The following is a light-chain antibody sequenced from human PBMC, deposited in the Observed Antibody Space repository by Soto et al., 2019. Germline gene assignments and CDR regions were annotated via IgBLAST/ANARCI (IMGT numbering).Light chain of an antibody. Sequence: DVQMTQSPSSLSASVGDRVIITCQASQDSNKFLNWYQQKPGKAPKLLIYDASNLETGVPSRFSGRGSGTDFTFTISSLQPEDIATYYCQQYDNLPFTFGGGTKVEIK. J-gene: IGKJ4*01. CDR2: DAS. CDR3: QQYDNLPFT. CDR1: QDSNKF. V-gene: IGKV1-33*01.